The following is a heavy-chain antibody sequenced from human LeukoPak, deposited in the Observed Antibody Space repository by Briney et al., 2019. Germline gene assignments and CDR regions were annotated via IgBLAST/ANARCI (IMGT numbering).Heavy chain of an antibody. CDR3: AKDARGGVVVAATVGY. D-gene: IGHD2-15*01. CDR1: GFTFSSYA. CDR2: ISGSGGST. J-gene: IGHJ4*02. V-gene: IGHV3-23*01. Sequence: GGSLRLSCAASGFTFSSYAMSWVRQAPGKGLEWVSAISGSGGSTYYADSVKGRFTISRDNSKNTLYLQMNSLRAEDTAVYYCAKDARGGVVVAATVGYWGQGTPVTVSS.